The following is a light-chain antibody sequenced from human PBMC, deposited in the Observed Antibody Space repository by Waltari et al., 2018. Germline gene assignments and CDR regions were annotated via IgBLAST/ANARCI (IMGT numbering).Light chain of an antibody. V-gene: IGLV2-23*02. CDR2: EVS. CDR1: SSDLGSYNL. CDR3: CSYAGSSTSVV. J-gene: IGLJ2*01. Sequence: SALTQPASVSGSPGQSITISCTGTSSDLGSYNLVSWYQQHPGKAPKLMIYEVSKRPSGVSNRFSGSKSGNTASLTISGLQAEDEADYYCCSYAGSSTSVVFGGGTKLTVL.